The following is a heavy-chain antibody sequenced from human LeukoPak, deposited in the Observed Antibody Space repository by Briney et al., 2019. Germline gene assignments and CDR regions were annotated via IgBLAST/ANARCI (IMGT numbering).Heavy chain of an antibody. D-gene: IGHD1-7*01. J-gene: IGHJ3*02. Sequence: GGSLRLSCAASGFTFSSYGMHWVRQAPGKGLEWVAVISYDGSNKYYADSVKGRFTISRDNSKNTLYLQMGSLRAEDMAVYYCARTITGTTALLSGAFDIWGQGTMVTVSS. CDR3: ARTITGTTALLSGAFDI. CDR1: GFTFSSYG. V-gene: IGHV3-30*03. CDR2: ISYDGSNK.